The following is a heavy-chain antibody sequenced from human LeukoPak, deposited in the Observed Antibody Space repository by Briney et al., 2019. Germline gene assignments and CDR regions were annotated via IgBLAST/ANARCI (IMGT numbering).Heavy chain of an antibody. Sequence: ASVKVSCKASGYTFTSYAMHWVRQAPGQRLEWMGWISAYNGNTNYAQKLQGRVTMTTDTSTSTAYMELRSLRSDDTAVYYCARAKPYDNNGYSPELRYWGQGTLVTVS. V-gene: IGHV1-18*01. J-gene: IGHJ4*02. D-gene: IGHD3-22*01. CDR1: GYTFTSYA. CDR2: ISAYNGNT. CDR3: ARAKPYDNNGYSPELRY.